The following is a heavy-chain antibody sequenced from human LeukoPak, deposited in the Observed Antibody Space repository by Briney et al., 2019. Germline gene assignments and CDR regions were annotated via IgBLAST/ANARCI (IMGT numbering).Heavy chain of an antibody. Sequence: PSETLCLTCAVYGGSFSGYYWSWIRQPPGKGLEWIGEINHSGSTNYNPSLRSRVTISVDTSKNQFSLKLSSVTAADTAVYYCARVGLGRWFDPWGQGTLVTVSS. V-gene: IGHV4-34*01. J-gene: IGHJ5*02. CDR3: ARVGLGRWFDP. CDR2: INHSGST. CDR1: GGSFSGYY.